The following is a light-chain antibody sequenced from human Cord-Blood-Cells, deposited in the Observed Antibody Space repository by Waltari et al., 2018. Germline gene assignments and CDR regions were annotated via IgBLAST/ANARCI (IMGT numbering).Light chain of an antibody. Sequence: DIQMTQSPSTLSASVGDSVTNACRASQSISSWLAWYQQKPGEAPKRLIDDDSSLESGVPSRFSRSGYGTEFYLPISSLQPDDFATYYCQQYNSYGTFGQATKVEIK. CDR2: DDS. CDR3: QQYNSYGT. J-gene: IGKJ1*01. V-gene: IGKV1-5*01. CDR1: QSISSW.